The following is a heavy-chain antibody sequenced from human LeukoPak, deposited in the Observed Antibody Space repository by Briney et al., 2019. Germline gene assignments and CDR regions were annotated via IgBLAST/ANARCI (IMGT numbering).Heavy chain of an antibody. CDR1: GFTFSDYY. J-gene: IGHJ1*01. Sequence: GGSLRLSCAAPGFTFSDYYMTWIRQAPGKGLEWISFISSSGDSLYYADSVEGRFTISRDNAKDSVYLQMTSLRVEDTAVYYCARDLAFTMTMWGQGTLVTVSS. CDR3: ARDLAFTMTM. CDR2: ISSSGDSL. V-gene: IGHV3-11*01. D-gene: IGHD3-22*01.